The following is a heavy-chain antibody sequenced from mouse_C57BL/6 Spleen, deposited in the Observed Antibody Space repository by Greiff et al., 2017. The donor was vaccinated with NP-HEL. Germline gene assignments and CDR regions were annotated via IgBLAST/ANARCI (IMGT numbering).Heavy chain of an antibody. J-gene: IGHJ4*01. CDR2: INYDGSST. CDR1: GFTFSDYY. Sequence: EVQLVESEGGLVQPGSSMKLSCTASGFTFSDYYMAWVRQVPEKGLEWVANINYDGSSTYYLDSLKSRFILSRDNAKNILYLQMSSLKSEDTATYYCARDHNYYAMDYWGQGTSVTVSS. D-gene: IGHD1-3*01. V-gene: IGHV5-16*01. CDR3: ARDHNYYAMDY.